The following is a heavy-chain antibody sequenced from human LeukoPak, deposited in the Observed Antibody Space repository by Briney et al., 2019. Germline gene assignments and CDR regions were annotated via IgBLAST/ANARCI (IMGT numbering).Heavy chain of an antibody. V-gene: IGHV1-18*01. CDR3: ARAGPTNTGHEYFDY. CDR2: NNALTGNI. Sequence: ASVKVSCKASGYTFNRYGISWVRQAPGQRPEWMGWNNALTGNIDYAPKFQGRVTMNTDTSTRTAYMELSSLVSADTAVYFCARAGPTNTGHEYFDYWGRGTLVTVSS. J-gene: IGHJ4*02. D-gene: IGHD2/OR15-2a*01. CDR1: GYTFNRYG.